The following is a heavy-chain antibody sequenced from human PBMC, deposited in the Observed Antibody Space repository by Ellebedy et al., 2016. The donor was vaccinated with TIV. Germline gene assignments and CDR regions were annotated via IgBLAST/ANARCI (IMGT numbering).Heavy chain of an antibody. J-gene: IGHJ6*02. D-gene: IGHD3-22*01. V-gene: IGHV4-61*01. CDR2: IYYSGST. CDR3: ARADYYDSSGYYPAHYYYGMDV. CDR1: GGSVSSGSYY. Sequence: MPSETLSLTCTVSGGSVSSGSYYRSWIRQPPGKGLEWIGYIYYSGSTNYNPSLKSRVTISVDTSKNQFSLKLSSVTAADTAVYYCARADYYDSSGYYPAHYYYGMDVWGQGTTVTVSS.